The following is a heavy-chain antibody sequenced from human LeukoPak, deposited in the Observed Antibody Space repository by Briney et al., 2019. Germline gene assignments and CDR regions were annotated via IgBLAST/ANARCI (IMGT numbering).Heavy chain of an antibody. CDR1: GLTFSSYA. CDR2: ISGSGGST. D-gene: IGHD6-19*01. J-gene: IGHJ4*02. CDR3: AKNDQWRLGYFDY. Sequence: GGSLRLSCAASGLTFSSYAMSWVRQAPGKGLEWVSAISGSGGSTYYADSVKGRFTISRDNSKNTLYLQMNSLRAEDTAVYYCAKNDQWRLGYFDYWGQGTLVTVSS. V-gene: IGHV3-23*01.